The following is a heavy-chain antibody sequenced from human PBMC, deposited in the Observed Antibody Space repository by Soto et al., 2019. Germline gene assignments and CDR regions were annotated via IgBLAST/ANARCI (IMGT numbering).Heavy chain of an antibody. V-gene: IGHV3-48*02. CDR2: ISSSSSTI. Sequence: EVQLVESGGGLVQPGGSLRLSCAASGFTFSSYSMNWVRQAPGKGLEWVSYISSSSSTIYYADSVKGRFTMSRDNEDNSLYPQMNSLRDEDTAGYYWARKGGNLIRFDPWGQGTLVTVSS. D-gene: IGHD3-16*01. J-gene: IGHJ5*02. CDR3: ARKGGNLIRFDP. CDR1: GFTFSSYS.